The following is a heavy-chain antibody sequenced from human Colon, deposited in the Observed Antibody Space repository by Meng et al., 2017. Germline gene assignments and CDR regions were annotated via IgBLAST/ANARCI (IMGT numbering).Heavy chain of an antibody. D-gene: IGHD1-7*01. CDR1: GGSISSSNW. Sequence: QVQLQESGPGLVKSSGTLSLTCVVSGGSISSSNWWTWVRQPPGKGLEWIGLLYHSGSTNYNPSLKSRVTISIDKSKNQVSLKMTSVTAADTAIYYCARGPTMRTGTSSGNYFDPWGQGTLVTVSS. J-gene: IGHJ5*02. V-gene: IGHV4-4*02. CDR2: LYHSGST. CDR3: ARGPTMRTGTSSGNYFDP.